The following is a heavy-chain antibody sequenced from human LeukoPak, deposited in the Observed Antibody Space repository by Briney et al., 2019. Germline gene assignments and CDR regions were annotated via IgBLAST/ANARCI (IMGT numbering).Heavy chain of an antibody. J-gene: IGHJ3*02. CDR3: ARVLPGHHPLRGAFDI. CDR2: ISAYNGNT. V-gene: IGHV1-18*01. D-gene: IGHD1-14*01. Sequence: GASVKVSCKASGYTFTNYGISWVRQAPGQGREWMGWISAYNGNTNYAQKLQGRVTMTTDTSTSTAYMELRSLRSDDTAVYYCARVLPGHHPLRGAFDIWGQGTMVTVSS. CDR1: GYTFTNYG.